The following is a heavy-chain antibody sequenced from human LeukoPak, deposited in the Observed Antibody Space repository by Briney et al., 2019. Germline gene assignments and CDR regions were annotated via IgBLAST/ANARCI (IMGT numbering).Heavy chain of an antibody. CDR2: INHSGST. Sequence: SETLSLTCAVCGGSFSGYYWSWIRQPPGKGLEWIGEINHSGSTNYNPSLKSRVTISVDTSKNQFSLKLSSVTAADTAVYYCARGQSYYDFWSGYYYWGQGALVTVSS. CDR1: GGSFSGYY. J-gene: IGHJ4*02. V-gene: IGHV4-34*01. CDR3: ARGQSYYDFWSGYYY. D-gene: IGHD3-3*01.